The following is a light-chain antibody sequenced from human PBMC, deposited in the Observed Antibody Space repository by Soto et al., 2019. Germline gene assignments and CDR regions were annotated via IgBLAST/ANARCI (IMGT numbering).Light chain of an antibody. CDR1: SSDVGSYNL. Sequence: QSALTQPASVSGSPGQSITISCTGTSSDVGSYNLVSWYQQHPGKPPTLMIYEVSKRPSVVSNRFSGSKSGNTASLTISGLQAEDEADYYCCSYAGSSTFYVFGTGTKLTVL. CDR2: EVS. V-gene: IGLV2-23*02. CDR3: CSYAGSSTFYV. J-gene: IGLJ1*01.